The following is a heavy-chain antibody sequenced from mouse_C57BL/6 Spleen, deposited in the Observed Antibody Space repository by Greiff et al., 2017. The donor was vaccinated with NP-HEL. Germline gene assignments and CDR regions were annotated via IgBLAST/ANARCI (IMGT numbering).Heavy chain of an antibody. CDR3: ARGGLREYFDY. CDR2: INPNNGGT. Sequence: VQLQQSGPELVKPGASVKMSCKASGYTFTDYNMHWVKQSHGKSLEWIGYINPNNGGTSYNQQFKGKATLTVNKSSSTAYMELRSLTSEDSAVYYCARGGLREYFDYWGQGTTLTVSS. V-gene: IGHV1-22*01. D-gene: IGHD3-1*01. CDR1: GYTFTDYN. J-gene: IGHJ2*01.